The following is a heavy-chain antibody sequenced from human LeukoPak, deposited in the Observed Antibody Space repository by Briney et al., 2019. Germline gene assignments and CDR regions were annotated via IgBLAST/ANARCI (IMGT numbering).Heavy chain of an antibody. D-gene: IGHD6-13*01. J-gene: IGHJ4*02. CDR1: GGSISSYY. CDR3: ARGASSSWYWYFDY. V-gene: IGHV4-59*01. Sequence: SETLSLTCTVSGGSISSYYWSLIRQPPGKGLELNGYIYYSGSTNYNPSLQSQVTISVDTSKNQFFLKLSSVTAADTAVYYCARGASSSWYWYFDYWGQGTLVTVSS. CDR2: IYYSGST.